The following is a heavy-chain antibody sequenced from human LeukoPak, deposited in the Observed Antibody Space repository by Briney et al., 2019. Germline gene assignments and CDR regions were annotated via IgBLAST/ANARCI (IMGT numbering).Heavy chain of an antibody. CDR2: IYVDGST. Sequence: GGSLRLSCLTSGFTFSTNAMSWVRQAPGKGLEWVSVIYVDGSTYYADTVKGRFTISRDNSKNTLFLQMNSLRADDTAVYYCARSSSGWHDYWGQGTLVNVSS. CDR1: GFTFSTNA. CDR3: ARSSSGWHDY. V-gene: IGHV3-53*01. D-gene: IGHD6-19*01. J-gene: IGHJ4*02.